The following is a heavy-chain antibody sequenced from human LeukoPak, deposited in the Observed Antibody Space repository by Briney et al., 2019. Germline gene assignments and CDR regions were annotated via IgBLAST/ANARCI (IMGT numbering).Heavy chain of an antibody. Sequence: GRSLRLSCAASGFTFSSYGMHWVRQAPGKGLEWVAVIWYDGSNKYYADSVKGRFTISRDNSKNTLYLQMNSLRAEDTAVYYCAKATGSKSGYFDYWGQGTLVTVSS. V-gene: IGHV3-33*06. CDR2: IWYDGSNK. J-gene: IGHJ4*02. CDR3: AKATGSKSGYFDY. CDR1: GFTFSSYG. D-gene: IGHD4-11*01.